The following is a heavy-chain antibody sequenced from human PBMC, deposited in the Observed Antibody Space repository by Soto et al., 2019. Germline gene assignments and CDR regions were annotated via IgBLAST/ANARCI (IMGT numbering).Heavy chain of an antibody. D-gene: IGHD3-22*01. CDR2: ISYDGSDK. V-gene: IGHV3-30*09. J-gene: IGHJ6*02. CDR3: ARRAWDSYYAIDF. Sequence: VQLVESGGGEVQPGRSLRLSCAASGFTYTDFALHWVRQAPGKGLEWVAIISYDGSDKYYADSVKGRFAISRDNPKNTLYLEMNSLRPEETSVYFCARRAWDSYYAIDFWGQGTTVTVFS. CDR1: GFTYTDFA.